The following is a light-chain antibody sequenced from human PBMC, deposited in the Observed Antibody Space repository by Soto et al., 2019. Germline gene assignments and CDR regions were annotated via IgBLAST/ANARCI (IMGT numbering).Light chain of an antibody. J-gene: IGKJ4*01. V-gene: IGKV3D-20*02. CDR3: QQRSNWPLS. CDR2: DAS. Sequence: EIVLTQSPVTLSLSPGERATLSCRASQSVSSSYLAWYQQKPGQAPRLLIYDASNRATGIPARFSGSGSGTDFTLTISSLAPEDFAVYFCQQRSNWPLSFGGGTKV. CDR1: QSVSSSY.